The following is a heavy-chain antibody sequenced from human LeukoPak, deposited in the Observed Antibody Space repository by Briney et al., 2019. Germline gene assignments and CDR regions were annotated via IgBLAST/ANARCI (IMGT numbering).Heavy chain of an antibody. V-gene: IGHV3-30-3*01. CDR1: GFTFSSYA. D-gene: IGHD3-22*01. J-gene: IGHJ4*02. Sequence: GGSPRLSCAASGFTFSSYAMHWVRQAPGKGLEWVAVISYDGSNKYYADSVKGRFTISRDNSKNTLYLQMNSLRAEDSAVYYCHLGPYDSSLDYWGQGTLVTVSS. CDR2: ISYDGSNK. CDR3: HLGPYDSSLDY.